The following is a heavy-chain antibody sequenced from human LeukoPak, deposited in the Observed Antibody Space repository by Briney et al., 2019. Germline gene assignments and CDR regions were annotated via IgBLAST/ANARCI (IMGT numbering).Heavy chain of an antibody. D-gene: IGHD6-19*01. CDR3: ATYSTGFDI. J-gene: IGHJ3*02. Sequence: SETLSLTCAVYGGSFSDYYWTWIRQPPGKGLEWIGEINHRGSTHYNPSLKSRVTISVDTSKEQFSLKLSSVTAADTAVYYCATYSTGFDIWGQGTVVTVPS. CDR1: GGSFSDYY. V-gene: IGHV4-34*01. CDR2: INHRGST.